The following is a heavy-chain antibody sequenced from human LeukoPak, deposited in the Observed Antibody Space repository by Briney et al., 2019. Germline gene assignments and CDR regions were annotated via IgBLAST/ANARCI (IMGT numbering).Heavy chain of an antibody. D-gene: IGHD5-12*01. CDR2: IYPDDSDT. CDR1: GYSFTSYW. Sequence: GESLKISCKGSGYSFTSYWIAWVRQMPGKGLEWMGIIYPDDSDTRYSPSFQGQVTISADKSISTAYLQWSSLKASDTAMYYCVRLEYSGYDYYFDYWGQGTLVTVSS. CDR3: VRLEYSGYDYYFDY. V-gene: IGHV5-51*01. J-gene: IGHJ4*02.